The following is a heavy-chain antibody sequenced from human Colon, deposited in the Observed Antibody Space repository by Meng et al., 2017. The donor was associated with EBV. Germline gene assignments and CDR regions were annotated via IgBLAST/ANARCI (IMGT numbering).Heavy chain of an antibody. CDR3: ARDIVSRIPAY. CDR1: GFTFSSYG. V-gene: IGHV3-33*01. D-gene: IGHD5/OR15-5a*01. J-gene: IGHJ4*02. CDR2: IWHDGSNQ. Sequence: VQLVGSGGGVVQPGESLTLSWTGSGFTFSSYGMHWVRQAPGKGLEWVGFIWHDGSNQYYVDSVKGRFTISRDNSKNTLYLQMSSLRAEDTAVYYCARDIVSRIPAYWGQGTLVTVSS.